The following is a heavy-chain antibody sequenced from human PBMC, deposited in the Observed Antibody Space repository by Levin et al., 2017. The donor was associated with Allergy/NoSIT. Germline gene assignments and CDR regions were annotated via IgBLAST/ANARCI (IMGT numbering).Heavy chain of an antibody. V-gene: IGHV5-51*01. CDR3: ARQDVIRDGYNSRYNWFDP. D-gene: IGHD5-24*01. J-gene: IGHJ5*02. Sequence: GESLKISCKGSGYSFTSYWIGWVRQMPGKGLEWMGIIYPGDSDTRYSPSFQGQVTISADKSISTAYLQWSSLKASDTAMYYCARQDVIRDGYNSRYNWFDPWGQGTLVTVSS. CDR1: GYSFTSYW. CDR2: IYPGDSDT.